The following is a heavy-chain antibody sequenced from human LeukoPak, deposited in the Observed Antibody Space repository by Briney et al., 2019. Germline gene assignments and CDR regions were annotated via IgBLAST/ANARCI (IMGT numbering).Heavy chain of an antibody. CDR3: ASVLGSGTYGMDL. V-gene: IGHV3-13*01. Sequence: PGGSLRLSCAASGFTFSSYDMHWVRQATGKRLEWVSSIGTAGDTYYSGFVNGRFTISRQNAKNSLYLQMNSLRAGDTAVYFCASVLGSGTYGMDLWGQGTTVTVSS. D-gene: IGHD3-10*01. J-gene: IGHJ6*02. CDR1: GFTFSSYD. CDR2: IGTAGDT.